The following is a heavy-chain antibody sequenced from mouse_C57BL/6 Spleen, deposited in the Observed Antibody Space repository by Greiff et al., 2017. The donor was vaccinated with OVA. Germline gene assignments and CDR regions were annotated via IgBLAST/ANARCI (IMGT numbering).Heavy chain of an antibody. Sequence: VQLQQPGAELVKPGASVKLSCKASGYTFTSYWMHWVKQRPGQGLEWIGMIHPNSGSTNYNEKFKSKATLTVDKSSSTAYMQLSSLTSEDSAVYYCARRGDSRSHHYYAMDYWGQGTSVTVSS. CDR2: IHPNSGST. CDR1: GYTFTSYW. J-gene: IGHJ4*01. D-gene: IGHD3-3*01. CDR3: ARRGDSRSHHYYAMDY. V-gene: IGHV1-64*01.